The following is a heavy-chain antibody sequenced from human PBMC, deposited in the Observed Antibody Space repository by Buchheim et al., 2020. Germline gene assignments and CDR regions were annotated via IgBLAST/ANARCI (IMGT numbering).Heavy chain of an antibody. J-gene: IGHJ6*02. CDR2: IYTSGST. Sequence: QVQLQESGPGLVKPSQTLSLTCTVSGGSISSGSYYWSWIRQPAGKGLEWIGRIYTSGSTNYNPSLKSRVTISVDTSKNQFSLKLSSVTAADTAVYYCAREVGNGYCSSISCYAFDGHTYGMDVWGQGTT. CDR1: GGSISSGSYY. D-gene: IGHD2-2*03. CDR3: AREVGNGYCSSISCYAFDGHTYGMDV. V-gene: IGHV4-61*02.